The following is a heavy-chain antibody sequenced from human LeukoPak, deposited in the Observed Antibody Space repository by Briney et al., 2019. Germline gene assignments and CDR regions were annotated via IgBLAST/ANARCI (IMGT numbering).Heavy chain of an antibody. D-gene: IGHD3-10*01. CDR1: GGSFSGYY. CDR3: ARHKGIAAYYYGSGSYYFDY. J-gene: IGHJ4*02. V-gene: IGHV4-34*01. CDR2: TNHSGST. Sequence: SETLSLTCAVYGGSFSGYYWSWIRQPPGKGLEWIGETNHSGSTNYNPSLKSRVTISVDTSKNQFSLKLSSVTAADTAVYYCARHKGIAAYYYGSGSYYFDYWGQGTLVTVSS.